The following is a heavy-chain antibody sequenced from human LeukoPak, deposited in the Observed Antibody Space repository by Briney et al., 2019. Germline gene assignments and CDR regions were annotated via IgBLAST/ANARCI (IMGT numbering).Heavy chain of an antibody. V-gene: IGHV3-33*08. CDR2: IWYDGSNK. Sequence: GGLVQPGGSLRISCSTSGFSFSSYAMHWVRQAPGKWLEWVAVIWYDGSNKYYADSVKGRFTISRDNSKDTLYLQMNSLRAEDTAVYYCARDLYCGGDCSYFDFWGQGTLVTVSS. J-gene: IGHJ4*02. CDR1: GFSFSSYA. CDR3: ARDLYCGGDCSYFDF. D-gene: IGHD2-21*02.